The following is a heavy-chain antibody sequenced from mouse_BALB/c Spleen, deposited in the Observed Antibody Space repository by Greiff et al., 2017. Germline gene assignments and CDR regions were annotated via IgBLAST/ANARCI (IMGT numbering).Heavy chain of an antibody. Sequence: EVQVVESGGGLVKPGGSLKLSCAASGFTFSSYAMSWVRQTPEKRLEWVATISSGGSYTYYPDSVKGRFTISRDNAKNTLYLQMSSLRSEDTAMYYCARDDGSSRFAYWGQGTLVTVSA. CDR2: ISSGGSYT. J-gene: IGHJ3*01. D-gene: IGHD1-1*01. CDR3: ARDDGSSRFAY. V-gene: IGHV5-9-3*01. CDR1: GFTFSSYA.